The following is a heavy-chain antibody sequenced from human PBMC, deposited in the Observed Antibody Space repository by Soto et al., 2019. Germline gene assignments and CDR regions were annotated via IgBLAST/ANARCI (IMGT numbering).Heavy chain of an antibody. J-gene: IGHJ4*02. CDR1: GGTFSSSA. CDR2: IIPIFGTA. V-gene: IGHV1-69*06. CDR3: ARGTFIAARPYYFDY. D-gene: IGHD6-6*01. Sequence: ASVKVSCKASGGTFSSSAISWVRQAPGQGLEWMGGIIPIFGTANTAQKFEGRATITADKSTSTDYMEQSRLRSEDTAVYYGARGTFIAARPYYFDYWGQGTLVTVSS.